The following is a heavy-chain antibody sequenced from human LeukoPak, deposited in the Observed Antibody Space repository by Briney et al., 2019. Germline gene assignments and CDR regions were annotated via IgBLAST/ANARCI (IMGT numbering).Heavy chain of an antibody. CDR3: ARDYYDSSGYPNFDY. CDR1: GFTFSSYS. CDR2: ISSSSSTI. J-gene: IGHJ4*02. Sequence: GGSLRLSCAASGFTFSSYSMNWVRQAPGKGLEWVSYISSSSSTIYYADSVKGRFTISRDNAKNSLYLQMNSLRAEDTAVYYCARDYYDSSGYPNFDYWGQGTLVTVSS. V-gene: IGHV3-48*01. D-gene: IGHD3-22*01.